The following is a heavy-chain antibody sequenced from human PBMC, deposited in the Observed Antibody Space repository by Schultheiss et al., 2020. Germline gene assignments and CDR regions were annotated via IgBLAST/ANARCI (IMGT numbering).Heavy chain of an antibody. V-gene: IGHV3-33*04. Sequence: GGSLRLSCVASGFTFPSFGMHWVRQAPGKNLQWVAVIWYHGNTKNYTEAVKGRFTISRDNSKNTLYLQMNSLRVDDTGVYYCARASGGYKNYVDSWGQGTLVTVSS. CDR1: GFTFPSFG. CDR3: ARASGGYKNYVDS. CDR2: IWYHGNTK. J-gene: IGHJ4*02. D-gene: IGHD5-24*01.